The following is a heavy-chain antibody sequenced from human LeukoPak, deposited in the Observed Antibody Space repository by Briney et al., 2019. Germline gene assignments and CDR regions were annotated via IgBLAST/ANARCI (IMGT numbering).Heavy chain of an antibody. CDR2: ISSSSSYI. V-gene: IGHV3-21*01. Sequence: GGSLRLSCAASGFTFSSYSMNWVRQAPGKGLEWVSSISSSSSYIYYADSVKGRFTISRDNARNSLYLQMNSLRAEDTAVYYCARDCTNGVCYNWFDPWGQGTRVTVSS. CDR3: ARDCTNGVCYNWFDP. D-gene: IGHD2-8*01. J-gene: IGHJ5*02. CDR1: GFTFSSYS.